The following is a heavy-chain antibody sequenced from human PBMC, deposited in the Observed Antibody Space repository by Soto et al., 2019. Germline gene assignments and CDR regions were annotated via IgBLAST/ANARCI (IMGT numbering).Heavy chain of an antibody. CDR3: ARADRGAPIT. V-gene: IGHV4-59*01. D-gene: IGHD3-10*01. Sequence: PSETLSLTCTVSGGSINSYYWSWIRQHPGKGLEWIGYIYYSGSTNYNPSLKSRVTISVDTSKNQFSLKLSSVTAADTAVYYCARADRGAPITWGQGTLVTVSS. CDR1: GGSINSYY. J-gene: IGHJ5*02. CDR2: IYYSGST.